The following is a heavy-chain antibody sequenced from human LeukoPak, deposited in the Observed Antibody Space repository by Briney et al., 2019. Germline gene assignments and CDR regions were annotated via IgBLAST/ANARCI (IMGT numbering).Heavy chain of an antibody. CDR3: ASGYDSSGYYYNY. CDR1: GFTFSSYA. J-gene: IGHJ4*02. V-gene: IGHV3-48*04. Sequence: PGGSLRLSCAASGFTFSSYAMSWVRQAPGKGLEWVSYISSSGSTIYYADSVKGRFTISRDNAKNSLYLQMNSLRAEDTAVYYCASGYDSSGYYYNYWGQGTLVTVSS. D-gene: IGHD3-22*01. CDR2: ISSSGSTI.